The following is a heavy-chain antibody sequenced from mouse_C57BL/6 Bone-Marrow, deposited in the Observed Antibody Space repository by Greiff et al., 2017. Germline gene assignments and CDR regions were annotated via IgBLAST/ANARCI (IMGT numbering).Heavy chain of an antibody. Sequence: EVKLMESGGGLVKPGGSLKLSCAASGFTFSSYAMSWVHQTPEKRLEWVATISDGGSYTYYPDNVKGRFTISRDNAKNNLYLQMSHLKSEDTAMYYCARDRRAYYSNWNYFDYWGQGTTLTVSS. CDR1: GFTFSSYA. CDR3: ARDRRAYYSNWNYFDY. V-gene: IGHV5-4*01. CDR2: ISDGGSYT. J-gene: IGHJ2*01. D-gene: IGHD2-5*01.